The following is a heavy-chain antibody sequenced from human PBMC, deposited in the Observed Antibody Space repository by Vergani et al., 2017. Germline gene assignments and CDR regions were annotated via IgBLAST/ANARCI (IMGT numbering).Heavy chain of an antibody. CDR1: GYTFTSYG. V-gene: IGHV1-18*01. Sequence: QVQLVQSGSEVRKPGASVKVSCKASGYTFTSYGISWVRQAPGQGLEWMGWISAYNGNTNYAQKLQGRVTMTTDTSTSTAYMELRSLRSDDTAVYYCARVGSSWYNGDYYYGMDVWGQGTTVTVSS. J-gene: IGHJ6*02. CDR3: ARVGSSWYNGDYYYGMDV. D-gene: IGHD6-13*01. CDR2: ISAYNGNT.